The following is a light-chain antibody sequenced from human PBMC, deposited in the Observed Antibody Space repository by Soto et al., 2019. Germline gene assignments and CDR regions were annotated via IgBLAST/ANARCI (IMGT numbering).Light chain of an antibody. CDR2: DGF. CDR1: QSINNW. V-gene: IGKV1-5*01. CDR3: QQYNSWPRGT. Sequence: DIQMTQSPPTLTASVGDRVTITCRASQSINNWLAWYQQKPGKAPKLLIYDGFKLQSGVPQRFSGSGFGTEFTLTISSLQPDDSATYYCQQYNSWPRGTFGPGTKVEIK. J-gene: IGKJ3*01.